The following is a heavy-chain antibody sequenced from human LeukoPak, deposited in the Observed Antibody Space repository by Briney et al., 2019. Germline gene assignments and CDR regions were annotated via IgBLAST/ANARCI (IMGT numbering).Heavy chain of an antibody. CDR2: MNPNSGNT. Sequence: GASVMVSCKASGYTFTSYDINWVRQAAGQGLEWMGWMNPNSGNTGYAQKFQGRVTMTRNTSIRTAYMELSSLRPEDTAVYYCARGDYYDSKDAFDIWGQGTMVTVSS. V-gene: IGHV1-8*01. CDR1: GYTFTSYD. CDR3: ARGDYYDSKDAFDI. D-gene: IGHD3-22*01. J-gene: IGHJ3*02.